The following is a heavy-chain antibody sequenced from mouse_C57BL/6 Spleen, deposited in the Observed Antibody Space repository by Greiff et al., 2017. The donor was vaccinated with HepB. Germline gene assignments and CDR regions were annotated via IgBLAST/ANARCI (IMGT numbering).Heavy chain of an antibody. CDR3: ARWSHYYGRSDY. D-gene: IGHD1-1*01. CDR2: IHPNSGST. V-gene: IGHV1-64*01. CDR1: GYTFTSYW. Sequence: QVQLQQPGAELVKPGASVKLSCKASGYTFTSYWMHWVKQRPGQGLEWIGMIHPNSGSTNYNEKFKSKATLTVDKSSSTAYRQLSSLTSEDSAVYYCARWSHYYGRSDYWGQGTTLTVSS. J-gene: IGHJ2*01.